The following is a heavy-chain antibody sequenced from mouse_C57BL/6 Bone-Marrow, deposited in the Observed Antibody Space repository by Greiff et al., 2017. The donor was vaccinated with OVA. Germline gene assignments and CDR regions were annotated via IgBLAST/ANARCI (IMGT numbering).Heavy chain of an antibody. Sequence: QVQLQQPGAELVKPGASVKLSCTASGYTFTSYWMHWVKQRPGQGLEWIGMIHPNSGSTNYNEKFKSKATLTVDKSSSTAYMQLSSLTSEDTAVYYCARGGYRNYDYAMDYWGQGTSVTVSS. D-gene: IGHD2-5*01. J-gene: IGHJ4*01. CDR1: GYTFTSYW. V-gene: IGHV1-64*01. CDR3: ARGGYRNYDYAMDY. CDR2: IHPNSGST.